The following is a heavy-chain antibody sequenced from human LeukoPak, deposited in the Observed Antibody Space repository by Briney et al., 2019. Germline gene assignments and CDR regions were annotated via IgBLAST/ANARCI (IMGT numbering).Heavy chain of an antibody. CDR2: IRSTANGYAT. V-gene: IGHV3-73*01. Sequence: GGSLRLSCAASGFTLSASALHWVRQASGKGLEWVGRIRSTANGYATAYAASVKGRFTISRDDSTNTAYLQMDSLKTEDTAVYYCTGNYYGSGSYADFDYWGQGTLVTVSS. D-gene: IGHD3-10*01. J-gene: IGHJ4*02. CDR3: TGNYYGSGSYADFDY. CDR1: GFTLSASA.